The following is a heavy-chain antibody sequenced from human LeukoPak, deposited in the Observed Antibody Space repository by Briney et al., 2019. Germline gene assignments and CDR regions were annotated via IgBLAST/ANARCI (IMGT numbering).Heavy chain of an antibody. CDR1: GFIFSKYA. Sequence: GGSLRLSCAASGFIFSKYAMSWVRQAPGKGLEWVSAISGSGGSTYYADSVKGRFTISRDNSKNTLYLQMNSLRAEDTAVYYCAKDRRPDYGDYSGAFDIWGQGTMVTVSS. CDR2: ISGSGGST. J-gene: IGHJ3*02. CDR3: AKDRRPDYGDYSGAFDI. D-gene: IGHD4-17*01. V-gene: IGHV3-23*01.